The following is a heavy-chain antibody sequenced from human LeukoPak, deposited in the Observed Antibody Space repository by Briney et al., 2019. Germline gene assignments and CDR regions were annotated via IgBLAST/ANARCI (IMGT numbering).Heavy chain of an antibody. D-gene: IGHD5-24*01. CDR1: GGSISSYY. Sequence: PSETLSLTCTVSGGSISSYYWSWIRQPPGKGLEWIGFIYYSGSTNYNPSLKSRVTISVDMSKNQFSMRLDSVTPEDTAVYYCAGGAGSIDYWGQGALVTVSS. J-gene: IGHJ4*02. V-gene: IGHV4-59*12. CDR3: AGGAGSIDY. CDR2: IYYSGST.